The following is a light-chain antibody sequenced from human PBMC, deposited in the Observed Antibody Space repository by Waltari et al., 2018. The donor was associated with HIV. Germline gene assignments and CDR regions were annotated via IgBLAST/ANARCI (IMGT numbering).Light chain of an antibody. V-gene: IGLV3-25*03. J-gene: IGLJ2*01. CDR3: QSGDSSGTSVI. Sequence: SYELTQPPSVSVSPGETARITCSGDTLPTLYGFWYQQKPGQAPVLVIYKDPERPSGSPERFLGSSSGTTATLTIRGVQAEDEADYYCQSGDSSGTSVIFGGGTKLAVL. CDR1: TLPTLY. CDR2: KDP.